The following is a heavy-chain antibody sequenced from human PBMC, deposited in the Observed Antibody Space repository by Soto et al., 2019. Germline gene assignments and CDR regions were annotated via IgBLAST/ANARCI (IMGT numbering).Heavy chain of an antibody. V-gene: IGHV1-3*01. CDR3: ARDQRYFDLSTLYSYSAMLV. Sequence: ASVKVSCKASGYTFTSYAMHWVRQAPGQRLEWMGWINAGNGNTKYSQKFQGRVTITRDTSASTAYMELSSLRSEDTAVYYCARDQRYFDLSTLYSYSAMLVWGPAPTVTVSS. CDR1: GYTFTSYA. J-gene: IGHJ6*02. D-gene: IGHD3-9*01. CDR2: INAGNGNT.